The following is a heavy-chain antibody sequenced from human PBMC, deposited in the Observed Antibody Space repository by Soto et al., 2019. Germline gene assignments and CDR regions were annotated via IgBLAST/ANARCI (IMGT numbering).Heavy chain of an antibody. J-gene: IGHJ6*02. CDR3: AKVRPPLYYYYGMDV. V-gene: IGHV3-30*18. Sequence: PGGSLRLSCAASGFTFSSYGMHWVRQAPGKGLEWVAVISYDGSNKYYADSVKGRFTTSRDNSKNTLYLQMNSLRAEDTAVYYCAKVRPPLYYYYGMDVWGQGTTVTVSS. CDR2: ISYDGSNK. D-gene: IGHD3-10*01. CDR1: GFTFSSYG.